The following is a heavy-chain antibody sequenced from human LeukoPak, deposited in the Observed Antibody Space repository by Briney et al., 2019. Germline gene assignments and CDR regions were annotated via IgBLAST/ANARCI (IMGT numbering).Heavy chain of an antibody. V-gene: IGHV4-59*01. J-gene: IGHJ6*02. D-gene: IGHD1-26*01. Sequence: PSETLSLTCTVSGXSISSYYGSWIRQPPGKGLEWIGYIYYSGSTNYNPSLKSRVTISVGTSKNQFSLRLSSVTAADTAVYYCARDRSGSYSRYYYYGMDVWGQGTTVTVSS. CDR3: ARDRSGSYSRYYYYGMDV. CDR1: GXSISSYY. CDR2: IYYSGST.